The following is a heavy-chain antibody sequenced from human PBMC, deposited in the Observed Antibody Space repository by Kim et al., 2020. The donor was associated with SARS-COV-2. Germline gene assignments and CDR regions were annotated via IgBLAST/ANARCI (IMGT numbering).Heavy chain of an antibody. J-gene: IGHJ4*02. CDR3: AREDNSGSYPLQDD. D-gene: IGHD1-26*01. V-gene: IGHV4-39*07. CDR1: GDSISSSNYY. CDR2: IYYSGRT. Sequence: SETLSLTCTVSGDSISSSNYYWGWIRQPPGKGLEWIGSIYYSGRTYYNPSLQSRVTISVDTSKNQFSLKLSSVTAADTAVYYCAREDNSGSYPLQDDWGQGTLVTVSS.